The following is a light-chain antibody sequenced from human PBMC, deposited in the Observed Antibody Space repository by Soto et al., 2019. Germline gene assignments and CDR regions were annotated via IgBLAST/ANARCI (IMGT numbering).Light chain of an antibody. CDR2: AAS. CDR3: QQYDGYSGLT. V-gene: IGKV1-39*01. CDR1: QSTSSY. J-gene: IGKJ4*01. Sequence: DIQMTQSPSSLSASVGDRVTITCRASQSTSSYLNWYQQKPGKAPKLLIYAASSLQSGVPSRFSGSGSGTEFTLTISSLQPDDFATYHCQQYDGYSGLTFGGGTKVEIK.